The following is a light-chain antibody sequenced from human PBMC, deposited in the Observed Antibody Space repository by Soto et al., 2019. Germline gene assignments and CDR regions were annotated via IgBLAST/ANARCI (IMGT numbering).Light chain of an antibody. V-gene: IGKV3-11*01. CDR2: DAS. CDR1: QSVSSY. J-gene: IGKJ5*01. Sequence: EIVFTQSPATLSLSPGERATLSCRASQSVSSYLAWYQQKPGQAPRLLIYDASNRATGIPARLSGSGSGTDFTLAIRRLEPEDFAVFYCQQYGSSITFGQGTRLEIK. CDR3: QQYGSSIT.